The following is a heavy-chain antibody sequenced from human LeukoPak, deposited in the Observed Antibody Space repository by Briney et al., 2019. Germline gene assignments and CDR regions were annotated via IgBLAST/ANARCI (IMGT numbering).Heavy chain of an antibody. V-gene: IGHV5-10-1*01. CDR3: ARLVYGSGSYYNGWFDP. CDR1: GYSFTSYW. J-gene: IGHJ5*02. CDR2: IDPSDSYT. D-gene: IGHD3-10*01. Sequence: GESLRISCKGSGYSFTSYWISWVRQMPGKGLEWTGRIDPSDSYTNYSPSFQGHVTISADKSISTAYLQWSSLKASDTAMYYCARLVYGSGSYYNGWFDPWGQGTLVTVSS.